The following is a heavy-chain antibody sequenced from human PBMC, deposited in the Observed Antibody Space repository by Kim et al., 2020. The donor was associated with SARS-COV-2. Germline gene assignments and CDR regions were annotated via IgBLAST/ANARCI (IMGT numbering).Heavy chain of an antibody. CDR2: INYYATA. CDR1: SETFSHYY. V-gene: IGHV4-34*01. CDR3: ASGFCGGDCHYWKLDFIDS. J-gene: IGHJ5*01. Sequence: SETLSLTCAVYSETFSHYYWTWIRQAPGKGPEWIGEINYYATAQYNPSLRGRATITLDSTNRQFSLILFSVSADDSGMYYCASGFCGGDCHYWKLDFIDSWGQGTLVTVSS. D-gene: IGHD2-21*02.